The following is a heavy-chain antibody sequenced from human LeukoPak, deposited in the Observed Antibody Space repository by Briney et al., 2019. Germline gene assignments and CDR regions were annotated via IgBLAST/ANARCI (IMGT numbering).Heavy chain of an antibody. CDR3: ASPLGYCSGGSCEASAFDI. D-gene: IGHD2-15*01. CDR2: IYYSGST. J-gene: IGHJ3*02. V-gene: IGHV4-39*01. Sequence: KPSETLSLTCTVSGGSISSSSYYWGWIRQPPGKGLEWIGSIYYSGSTYYNPSLKSRVTISVDTSKNQFSLKLSSVTAADTAVYYCASPLGYCSGGSCEASAFDIWGQGTMVTVSS. CDR1: GGSISSSSYY.